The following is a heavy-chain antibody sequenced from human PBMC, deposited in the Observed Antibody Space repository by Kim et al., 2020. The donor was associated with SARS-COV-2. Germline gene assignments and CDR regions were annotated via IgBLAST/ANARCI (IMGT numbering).Heavy chain of an antibody. CDR3: ARGALRYGSCWYFDY. Sequence: SETLSLTCTVSGGSISSYSWSWIRQPPGKGLEWIGYIYYSGSTNYNASLKSRVTITVDTSKNQFSLRLNSVTAADTAAYYCARGALRYGSCWYFDYWGQGTLVTVSS. J-gene: IGHJ4*02. V-gene: IGHV4-59*13. D-gene: IGHD6-13*01. CDR1: GGSISSYS. CDR2: IYYSGST.